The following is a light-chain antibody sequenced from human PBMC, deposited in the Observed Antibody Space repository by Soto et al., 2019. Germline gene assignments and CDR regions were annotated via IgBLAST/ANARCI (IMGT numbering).Light chain of an antibody. CDR2: RNN. Sequence: QTVVTQPPSASGTPGQRVTISCSGSSSNIGSNYVYWYQQFPGTAPKLLIYRNNQRPSGVPDRFSGSKSGTSASLAISGLRSEDEADYYCAAWDDSLSAYVVFGGGTKVTVL. CDR1: SSNIGSNY. J-gene: IGLJ2*01. V-gene: IGLV1-47*01. CDR3: AAWDDSLSAYVV.